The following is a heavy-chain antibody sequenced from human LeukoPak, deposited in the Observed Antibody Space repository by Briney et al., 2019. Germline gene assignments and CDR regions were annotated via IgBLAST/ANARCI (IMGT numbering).Heavy chain of an antibody. CDR3: ARRGFYGYNGFDY. D-gene: IGHD5-18*01. Sequence: SETLSLTCAVYGGSFSGYYWSWIRQPPGKGLEWIGEINHSGSTNYNPSLKSRVTISVDTSKNQFSLKLNSVTAADTAVYYCARRGFYGYNGFDYWGQGTLVTVSS. CDR1: GGSFSGYY. CDR2: INHSGST. V-gene: IGHV4-34*01. J-gene: IGHJ4*02.